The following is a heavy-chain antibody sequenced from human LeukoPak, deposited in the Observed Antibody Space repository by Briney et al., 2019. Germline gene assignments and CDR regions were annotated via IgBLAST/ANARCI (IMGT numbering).Heavy chain of an antibody. J-gene: IGHJ5*02. CDR3: ARRKGPPRPGRPITMIAVVIQNWFDP. CDR1: GGSISSSTFY. D-gene: IGHD3-22*01. CDR2: IYYSGST. V-gene: IGHV4-39*01. Sequence: SETLSLTCTVSGGSISSSTFYWGWIRQPPGKGLEWIGNIYYSGSTYYNPSLKSRVTISVDTSKNQFSLKLSSVTAADTAVYYCARRKGPPRPGRPITMIAVVIQNWFDPWGQGTLVTVSS.